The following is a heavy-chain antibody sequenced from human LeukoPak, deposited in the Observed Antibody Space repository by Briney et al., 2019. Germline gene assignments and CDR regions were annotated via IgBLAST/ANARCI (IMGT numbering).Heavy chain of an antibody. V-gene: IGHV1-8*03. CDR3: ARGYGYGSGSRYGC. CDR1: GYTFTSYG. Sequence: ASVKVSCKASGYTFTSYGISWVRQAPGQGLEWMGWMNPNSGNTGYAQKFQGRVTITRNTSISTAYMELSSLRSEDTAVYYCARGYGYGSGSRYGCWGQGTLVTVSS. J-gene: IGHJ4*02. CDR2: MNPNSGNT. D-gene: IGHD3-10*01.